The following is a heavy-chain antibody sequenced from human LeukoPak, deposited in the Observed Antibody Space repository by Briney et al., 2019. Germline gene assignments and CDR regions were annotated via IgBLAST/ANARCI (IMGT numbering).Heavy chain of an antibody. CDR2: IKSGSTTI. CDR3: AKDLGGGSSD. D-gene: IGHD2-15*01. CDR1: GFTFNYYS. J-gene: IGHJ4*02. Sequence: TGGSLRLSCAASGFTFNYYSMNWVRQAPGKGLEWVSYIKSGSTTIYYADSVKGRFTISRDKSKNTLYLQMNSLRAEDTAVYYCAKDLGGGSSDWGQGTLVTVSS. V-gene: IGHV3-48*01.